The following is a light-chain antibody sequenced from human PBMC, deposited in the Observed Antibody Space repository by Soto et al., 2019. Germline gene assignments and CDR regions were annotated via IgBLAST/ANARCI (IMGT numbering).Light chain of an antibody. CDR1: ESIRSN. Sequence: DIQMTQSPYSLSASVGDRVTITCRASESIRSNLNWYQQKPGKAPKRLIYGASSVQSGVPSRFSGSGSGTDFTLIISSLQPEDFATYYCQQSYVTTRTFGQGTKLEIK. CDR3: QQSYVTTRT. V-gene: IGKV1-39*01. J-gene: IGKJ2*01. CDR2: GAS.